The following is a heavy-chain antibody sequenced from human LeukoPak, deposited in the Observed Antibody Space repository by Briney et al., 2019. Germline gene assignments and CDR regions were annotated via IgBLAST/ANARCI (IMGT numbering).Heavy chain of an antibody. CDR2: IKQDGSEK. J-gene: IGHJ4*02. CDR3: ARVEASGYDYGAFDY. Sequence: GGSLRLSCAASGFTFNRYWMSWVRQAPGKGLEWVANIKQDGSEKYYVDSVKGRFTISRDNAKNSLYLQMNSLRAEDTAVYYCARVEASGYDYGAFDYWGQGTLVTVSS. D-gene: IGHD5-12*01. V-gene: IGHV3-7*01. CDR1: GFTFNRYW.